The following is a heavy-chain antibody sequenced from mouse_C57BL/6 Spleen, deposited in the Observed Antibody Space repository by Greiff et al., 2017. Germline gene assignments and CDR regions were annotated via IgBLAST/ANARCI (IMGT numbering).Heavy chain of an antibody. Sequence: VKLQQSGAELVRPGTSVKVSCKASGYAFTNYLIEWVKQRPGQGLEWIGVINPGSGGTNYNEKFKGKATLTADKSSSTAYMQHSSLTSEDSAVYFCARGGTGTRFDYWGQGTTLTVSS. V-gene: IGHV1-54*01. D-gene: IGHD4-1*01. J-gene: IGHJ2*01. CDR2: INPGSGGT. CDR1: GYAFTNYL. CDR3: ARGGTGTRFDY.